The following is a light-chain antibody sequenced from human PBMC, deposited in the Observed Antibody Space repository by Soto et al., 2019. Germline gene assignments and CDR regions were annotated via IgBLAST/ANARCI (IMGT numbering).Light chain of an antibody. CDR1: QSVSSY. J-gene: IGKJ5*01. Sequence: EIVLTQSPATLSLSPGERATLSCRASQSVSSYLAWYQQKPGQAPRLLIYDASNRATGIPAMFSGSGSGTDFTLNISSLEPEDFAVYYCQQRSNWTPSTFGQGTRLEIK. CDR3: QQRSNWTPST. V-gene: IGKV3-11*01. CDR2: DAS.